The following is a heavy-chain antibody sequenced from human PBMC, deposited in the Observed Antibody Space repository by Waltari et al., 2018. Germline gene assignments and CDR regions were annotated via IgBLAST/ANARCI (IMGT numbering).Heavy chain of an antibody. J-gene: IGHJ4*02. CDR2: IYTRGST. Sequence: QVQLQESGPGLVKPSQTLSLTCTVSGGSISSGNYYWSWIRHPAGKGLEWIGHIYTRGSTNYNPSLKSRVTIAIDTSKNQLSLNLSSVTAADTAVYYCARHRLELIGYWGQGTLVTVSS. CDR3: ARHRLELIGY. V-gene: IGHV4-61*02. D-gene: IGHD1-7*01. CDR1: GGSISSGNYY.